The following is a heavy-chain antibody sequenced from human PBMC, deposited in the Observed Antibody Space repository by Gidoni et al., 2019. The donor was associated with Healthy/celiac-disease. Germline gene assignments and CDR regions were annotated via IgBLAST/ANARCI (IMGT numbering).Heavy chain of an antibody. Sequence: EVQLVVSGGGLVQPGGSLRLSCAASGFTFSSYSMNWVRQAPGKGLEWVSYISSSSSTIYYADSVKGRFTISRDNAKNSLYLQMNSLRAEDTAVYYCARDPQGYYYDSSGYYFDYWGQGTLVTVSS. CDR3: ARDPQGYYYDSSGYYFDY. J-gene: IGHJ4*02. V-gene: IGHV3-48*01. D-gene: IGHD3-22*01. CDR1: GFTFSSYS. CDR2: ISSSSSTI.